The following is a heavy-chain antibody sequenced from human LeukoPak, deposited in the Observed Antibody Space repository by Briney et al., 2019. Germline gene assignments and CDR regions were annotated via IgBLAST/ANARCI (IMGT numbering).Heavy chain of an antibody. CDR2: VSYDGTNK. J-gene: IGHJ4*02. V-gene: IGHV3-30*18. CDR1: GFTFSSYG. Sequence: GGSLRLSCAASGFTFSSYGMHWVRQAPGKGLEWVAVVSYDGTNKYYADSVKGRFTISRDNSKNTLYLQMNSLRAEDTAVYYCAKDGEDIVVVPALYYFDYWGPGTLVTVSS. D-gene: IGHD2-2*01. CDR3: AKDGEDIVVVPALYYFDY.